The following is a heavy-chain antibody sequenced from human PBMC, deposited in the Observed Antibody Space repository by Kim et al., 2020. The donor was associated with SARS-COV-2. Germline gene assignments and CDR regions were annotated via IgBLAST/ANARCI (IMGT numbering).Heavy chain of an antibody. V-gene: IGHV3-23*01. CDR3: AASLGALYSFNY. CDR1: GFTFSSFA. CDR2: IAAGGGST. J-gene: IGHJ4*02. Sequence: GGSLRLSCAASGFTFSSFAMTWVRQRPGRGLEWVSHIAAGGGSTYTPAVKGRATISRDNSKRTVYLSLDDMGPEDTAFYYCAASLGALYSFNYWGQGALVTVSS. D-gene: IGHD3-16*01.